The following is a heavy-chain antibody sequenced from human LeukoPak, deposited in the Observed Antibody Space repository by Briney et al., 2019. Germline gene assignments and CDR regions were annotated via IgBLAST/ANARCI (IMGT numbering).Heavy chain of an antibody. J-gene: IGHJ4*02. D-gene: IGHD1-26*01. Sequence: GGSLRLSCAASGFTFSSYWMSWVRQAPGKGLEWVANIKQDGSEKYYVDSVKGRFTISRDNAKNSLYLQMNSLRAEDTAVYYCARDHDIVGATFERGFDYWGQGTLVTVSS. CDR1: GFTFSSYW. CDR3: ARDHDIVGATFERGFDY. CDR2: IKQDGSEK. V-gene: IGHV3-7*01.